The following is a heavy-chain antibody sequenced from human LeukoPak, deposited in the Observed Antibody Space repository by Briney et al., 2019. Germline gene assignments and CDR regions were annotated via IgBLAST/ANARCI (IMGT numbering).Heavy chain of an antibody. V-gene: IGHV4-31*03. J-gene: IGHJ5*02. D-gene: IGHD4-17*01. CDR1: GGSISSGAYY. Sequence: SQTLSLTCTVSGGSISSGAYYWSWIRQHPGKGLEWIGYIYYSGNTYYNPSLKSRVTISVDTSKNQFSLKLSSVTAADTAVYFCARALSSNDYGDPGWFDPWGQGTLVTASS. CDR2: IYYSGNT. CDR3: ARALSSNDYGDPGWFDP.